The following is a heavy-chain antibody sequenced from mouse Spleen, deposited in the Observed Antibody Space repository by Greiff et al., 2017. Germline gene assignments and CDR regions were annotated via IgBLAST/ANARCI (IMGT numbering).Heavy chain of an antibody. CDR3: ARPLYYSNGGYAMDY. V-gene: IGHV2-2*01. CDR1: GFSLTSYG. Sequence: VQLVESGPGLVQPSQSLSITCTVSGFSLTSYGVHWVRQSPGKGLEWLGVIWSGGSTDYNAAFISRLSISKDNSKSQVFFKMNSLQADDTAIYYCARPLYYSNGGYAMDYWGQGTSVTVSS. J-gene: IGHJ4*01. CDR2: IWSGGST. D-gene: IGHD2-5*01.